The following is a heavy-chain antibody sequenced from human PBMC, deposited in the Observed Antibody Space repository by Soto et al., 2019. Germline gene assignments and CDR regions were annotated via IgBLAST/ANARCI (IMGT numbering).Heavy chain of an antibody. CDR3: ARGKMAGDAFDI. CDR2: INHSGST. Sequence: ASETLSLTCIVYGGSVSNYYWNWIRQPPGKGLEWIGEINHSGSTNYNPSLKSRLTISVDTSKNQFSLKLGSVTAADMAVYYCARGKMAGDAFDIWGQGTMVTVSS. D-gene: IGHD6-19*01. J-gene: IGHJ3*02. CDR1: GGSVSNYY. V-gene: IGHV4-34*01.